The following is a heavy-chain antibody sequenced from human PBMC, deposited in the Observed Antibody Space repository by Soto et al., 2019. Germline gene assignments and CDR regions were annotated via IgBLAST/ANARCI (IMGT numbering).Heavy chain of an antibody. CDR3: ARDLWFGELGFDY. V-gene: IGHV1-3*01. Sequence: QVQLVQSGAEVKKPGASVKVSCKASGYTFTSYAMHWVRQAPGQRLEWMGWINAGNGNTKYSQKFQGRVTITRDTSVSTAYMEVSSLRSEDTAVYYCARDLWFGELGFDYWGQGTLVTVSS. CDR1: GYTFTSYA. CDR2: INAGNGNT. J-gene: IGHJ4*02. D-gene: IGHD3-10*01.